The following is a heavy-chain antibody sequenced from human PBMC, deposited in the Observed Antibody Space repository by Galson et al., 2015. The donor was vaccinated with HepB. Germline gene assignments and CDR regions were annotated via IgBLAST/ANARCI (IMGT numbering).Heavy chain of an antibody. V-gene: IGHV3-33*08. J-gene: IGHJ4*02. D-gene: IGHD6-25*01. Sequence: SLRLSCAASGFTFRSFGIHWVRQAPGKGLEWVALIWADGTNTYYADSAKGRFPISRDNSKNTLTLQMNSLRAEDTAVYYCAREAPVAAPAAFDYWGQGTRVTFSS. CDR2: IWADGTNT. CDR3: AREAPVAAPAAFDY. CDR1: GFTFRSFG.